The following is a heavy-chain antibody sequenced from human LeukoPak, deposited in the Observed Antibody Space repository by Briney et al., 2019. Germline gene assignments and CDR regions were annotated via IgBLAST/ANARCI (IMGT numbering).Heavy chain of an antibody. D-gene: IGHD6-6*01. J-gene: IGHJ4*02. CDR2: IRYDVSNK. V-gene: IGHV3-30*02. CDR1: GFTFSSYG. Sequence: QPGGSLRLSCAASGFTFSSYGMHWVRQAPGKGLEWVAFIRYDVSNKYYADSVKGRFTISRDNSKNTLYLQMNSLRAEDTAVYYCATSPGLGYSSSLTGVDYWGQGTLVTVSS. CDR3: ATSPGLGYSSSLTGVDY.